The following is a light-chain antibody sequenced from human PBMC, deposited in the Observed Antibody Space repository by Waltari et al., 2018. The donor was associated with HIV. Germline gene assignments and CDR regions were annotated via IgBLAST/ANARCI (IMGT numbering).Light chain of an antibody. V-gene: IGKV3-11*01. CDR3: QQRSNWI. CDR1: QSVSSY. CDR2: DAS. J-gene: IGKJ5*01. Sequence: EIVLTQSPATLSLSPGERATLSCRASQSVSSYLAWYQQKPGQAPRLLIYDASNRATGIPARFSGSVSGTDFTLTISSLEPEDFAVYYCQQRSNWIFGQGTRLEIK.